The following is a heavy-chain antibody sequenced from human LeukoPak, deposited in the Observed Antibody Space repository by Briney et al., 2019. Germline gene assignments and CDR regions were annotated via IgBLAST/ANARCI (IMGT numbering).Heavy chain of an antibody. CDR3: ARDRFPVLRFLEWSPFDY. J-gene: IGHJ4*02. V-gene: IGHV3-7*01. Sequence: HPGGSLRLSCAASGFTFSSYWMSWVRQAPGKGLEWVANIKQDGSEKYYVDSVKGRFTISRDNAKNSLYLQMNSLRAEDTAVYYCARDRFPVLRFLEWSPFDYWGQGTLVTVSS. CDR1: GFTFSSYW. D-gene: IGHD3-3*01. CDR2: IKQDGSEK.